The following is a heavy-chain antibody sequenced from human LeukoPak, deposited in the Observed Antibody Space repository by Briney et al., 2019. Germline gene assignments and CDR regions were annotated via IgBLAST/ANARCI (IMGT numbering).Heavy chain of an antibody. Sequence: GGSLRLSCAASGFTFSDYYMSWIRQAPGKGLKWVSYISSSGSTIYYADSVKGRFTISRDNAKTSLYLQMNSLRAEDTAVYYCARDLSGVRGYTYGRGIDYWGQGTLVTVSS. J-gene: IGHJ4*02. CDR2: ISSSGSTI. CDR1: GFTFSDYY. D-gene: IGHD5-18*01. CDR3: ARDLSGVRGYTYGRGIDY. V-gene: IGHV3-11*04.